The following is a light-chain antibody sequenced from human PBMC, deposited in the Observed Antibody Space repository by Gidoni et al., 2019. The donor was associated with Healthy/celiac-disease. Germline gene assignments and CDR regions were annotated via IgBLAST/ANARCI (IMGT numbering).Light chain of an antibody. CDR1: SLRSSY. V-gene: IGLV3-19*01. Sequence: SELNQDPAVSVALGQTGRITCQGDSLRSSYASWYQQKPGQAPALVIYGKNNRPSAIPDRFLGFTSGNTASLPITGAQAEDEADYYCNSRDSSGNHRVVFGGGTKLPVL. CDR2: GKN. J-gene: IGLJ2*01. CDR3: NSRDSSGNHRVV.